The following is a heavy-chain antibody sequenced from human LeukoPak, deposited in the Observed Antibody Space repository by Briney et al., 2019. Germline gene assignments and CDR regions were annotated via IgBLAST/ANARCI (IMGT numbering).Heavy chain of an antibody. J-gene: IGHJ4*02. CDR2: INPSGGST. CDR3: ARAQTYYYDSSGYCFDY. V-gene: IGHV1-46*01. CDR1: GYTFTSYY. D-gene: IGHD3-22*01. Sequence: GASVKVSCKASGYTFTSYYMHWVRQAPGQGLEWMGIINPSGGSTSYAQKFQGRVTMTRNTSISTAYMELSSLRSEDTAVYYCARAQTYYYDSSGYCFDYWGQGTLVTVSS.